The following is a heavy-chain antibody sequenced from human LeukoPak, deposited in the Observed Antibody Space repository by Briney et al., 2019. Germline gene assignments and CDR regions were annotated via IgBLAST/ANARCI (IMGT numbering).Heavy chain of an antibody. CDR2: ISYDGSNK. D-gene: IGHD5-12*01. CDR3: AKSVASDAY. CDR1: GFTFNSYG. J-gene: IGHJ4*02. V-gene: IGHV3-30*18. Sequence: PGRSLRLSCAASGFTFNSYGMHWVRQAPGKGLEWVAVISYDGSNKYYADFVKGRFTISRDNSKNTLSLQMNGLIPEDTAVYYCAKSVASDAYWAQGTLVTVSS.